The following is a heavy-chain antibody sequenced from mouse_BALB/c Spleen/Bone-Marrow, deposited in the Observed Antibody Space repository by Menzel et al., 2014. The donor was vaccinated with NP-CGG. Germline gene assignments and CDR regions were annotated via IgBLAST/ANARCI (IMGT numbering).Heavy chain of an antibody. CDR1: GYTFSSYW. CDR2: ILPGSGST. Sequence: VQLQQSGAELMKPGASVKISCKATGYTFSSYWIGWVKQRPGHGLEWIGEILPGSGSTNYNGKFKGKATLTADTSSNTANMQLSSLTSEDSAVYYCARELGDYWGQGTLVTVSA. J-gene: IGHJ3*01. V-gene: IGHV1-9*01. D-gene: IGHD4-1*01. CDR3: ARELGDY.